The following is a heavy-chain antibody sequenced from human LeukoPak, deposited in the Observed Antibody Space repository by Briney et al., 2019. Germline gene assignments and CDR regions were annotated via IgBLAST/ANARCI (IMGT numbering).Heavy chain of an antibody. D-gene: IGHD3-10*01. J-gene: IGHJ6*04. Sequence: GGSLRLSCAASGFTFSSYGMHWVRQAPGKGLEWVAVISYDGSNKYYADSVKGRFTISRDNSKNTLYLQMNSLRAEDTAVYYCAKDPRFTMVRGVMDVWGKGTTVTVSS. CDR2: ISYDGSNK. CDR1: GFTFSSYG. V-gene: IGHV3-30*18. CDR3: AKDPRFTMVRGVMDV.